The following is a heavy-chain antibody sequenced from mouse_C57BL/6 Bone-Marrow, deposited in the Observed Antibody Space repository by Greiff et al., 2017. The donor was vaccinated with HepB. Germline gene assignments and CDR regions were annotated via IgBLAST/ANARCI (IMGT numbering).Heavy chain of an antibody. D-gene: IGHD2-3*01. CDR2: INPSSGYT. J-gene: IGHJ4*01. CDR3: ARRIYDGYYFYAMDY. Sequence: QVQLKESGAELARPGASVKMSCKASVYTFTSYTMHWVKQRPGQGLEWIGYINPSSGYTKYNQKFKDKATLTADKSSSTAYMQLSSLTSEDSAVYYCARRIYDGYYFYAMDYWGQGTSVTVSS. CDR1: VYTFTSYT. V-gene: IGHV1-4*01.